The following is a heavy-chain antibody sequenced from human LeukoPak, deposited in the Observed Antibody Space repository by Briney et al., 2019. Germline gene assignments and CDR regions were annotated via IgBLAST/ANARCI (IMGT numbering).Heavy chain of an antibody. CDR2: ISNDETNK. Sequence: PGGSLRLSCAASGFTFSSYALHWVRQAPVKGLEWVAVISNDETNKYYADSVKGRFTISRENAKNSLYLQMNSLRAGDTAVYYCARSLTAGYYYGMDVWGQGTTVTVSS. CDR1: GFTFSSYA. D-gene: IGHD5-18*01. V-gene: IGHV3-30*14. CDR3: ARSLTAGYYYGMDV. J-gene: IGHJ6*02.